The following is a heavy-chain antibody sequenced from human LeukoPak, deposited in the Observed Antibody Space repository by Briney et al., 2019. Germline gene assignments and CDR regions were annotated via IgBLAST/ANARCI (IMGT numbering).Heavy chain of an antibody. Sequence: GGSLRLSCAVSGFALSSHWMTWVRQVPGRGPEWVANVNRDGSETYYLDSVKGRFTISKDNTKNSLYLQMNSLRAEDTALYHCARNNGMDVWGQGTTVIVSS. CDR1: GFALSSHW. V-gene: IGHV3-7*03. J-gene: IGHJ6*02. CDR2: VNRDGSET. CDR3: ARNNGMDV.